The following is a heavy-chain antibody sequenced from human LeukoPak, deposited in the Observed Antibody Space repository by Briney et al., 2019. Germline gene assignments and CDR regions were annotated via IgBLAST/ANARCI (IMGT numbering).Heavy chain of an antibody. V-gene: IGHV3-9*01. CDR1: GFTFDDYA. J-gene: IGHJ4*02. CDR2: ISWNSGSI. CDR3: AKDLLGESGRYSSSSGVFDY. D-gene: IGHD6-6*01. Sequence: GGSLRLSCAASGFTFDDYAMHWVRHAPGKGLEWVSGISWNSGSIGYADSVKGRFTISRDNAKNTLYLQMNSLRAEDTAVSYCAKDLLGESGRYSSSSGVFDYWGQGTLVTVSP.